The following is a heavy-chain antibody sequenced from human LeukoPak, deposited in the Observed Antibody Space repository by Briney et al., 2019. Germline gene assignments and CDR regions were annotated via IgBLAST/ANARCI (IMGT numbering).Heavy chain of an antibody. Sequence: SETLSLTCTVSGGSVSSGSYYWSWIRQPPGKGLEWIGEINHSGSTNYNPSLKSRVTISVDTSKNQFSLKLSSVTAADTAVYYCARFVAVAGSPFDYWGQGTLVTVSS. CDR1: GGSVSSGSYY. J-gene: IGHJ4*02. D-gene: IGHD6-19*01. CDR3: ARFVAVAGSPFDY. CDR2: INHSGST. V-gene: IGHV4-39*07.